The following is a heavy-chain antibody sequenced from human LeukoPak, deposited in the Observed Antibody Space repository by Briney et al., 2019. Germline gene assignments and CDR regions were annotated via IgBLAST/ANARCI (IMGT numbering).Heavy chain of an antibody. D-gene: IGHD4-23*01. Sequence: SETLSLTCAVYGGSFSGYHWDWIRQTPGRGVGRVGEINHRGSTHYNPSLESRVNISVDTSKNQFYLKLSSVTAADTGVYYCARDPTTVVTLPYYFDFWGQGTQVTVSS. CDR2: INHRGST. V-gene: IGHV4-34*01. CDR1: GGSFSGYH. J-gene: IGHJ4*02. CDR3: ARDPTTVVTLPYYFDF.